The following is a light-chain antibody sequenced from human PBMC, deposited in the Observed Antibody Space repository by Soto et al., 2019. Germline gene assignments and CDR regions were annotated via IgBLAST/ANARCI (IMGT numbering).Light chain of an antibody. CDR2: DAS. V-gene: IGKV1-5*01. Sequence: DIQMAQSPWSLSSSLGDIITITCRPSQTISTYLHWYQQKPGKAPKLLISDASTLESGVPARFSGNPSGTEFTLTISSLQPDDCATYYCQQCNSYSCTFGQGTKVDIK. CDR3: QQCNSYSCT. J-gene: IGKJ1*01. CDR1: QTISTY.